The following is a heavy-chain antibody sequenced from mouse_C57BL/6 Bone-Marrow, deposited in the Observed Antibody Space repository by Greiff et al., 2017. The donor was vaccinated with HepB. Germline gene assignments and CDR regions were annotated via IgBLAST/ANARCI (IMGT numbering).Heavy chain of an antibody. D-gene: IGHD1-1*01. CDR2: ISDGGSYT. CDR1: GFTFSSYA. J-gene: IGHJ3*01. CDR3: ARDAPLLRSFAY. V-gene: IGHV5-4*01. Sequence: EVKLMESGGGLVKPGGSLKLSCAASGFTFSSYAMSWVRQTPEKRLEWVATISDGGSYTYYPDNVKGRFTISRDNAKNNLYLQMSHLKSEDTAMYYCARDAPLLRSFAYWGQGTLVTVSA.